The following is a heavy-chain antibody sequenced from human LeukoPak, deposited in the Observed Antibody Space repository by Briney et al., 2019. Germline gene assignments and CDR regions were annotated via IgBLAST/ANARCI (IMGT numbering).Heavy chain of an antibody. CDR1: RFTFSSYV. D-gene: IGHD3-10*01. V-gene: IGHV3-33*01. Sequence: GRSLRLSCAASRFTFSSYVIHSVRQAPGNGLEGLAVIWYDGSNKYYADSLKGRFTISRDNSKNTLYLQINSLRADDTAVYYCATPKGGSGSYRAPLDYWGQGPLITVSS. CDR3: ATPKGGSGSYRAPLDY. J-gene: IGHJ4*02. CDR2: IWYDGSNK.